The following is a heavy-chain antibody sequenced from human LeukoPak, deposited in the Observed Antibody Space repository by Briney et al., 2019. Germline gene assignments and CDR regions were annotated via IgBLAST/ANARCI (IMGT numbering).Heavy chain of an antibody. CDR2: IYYSGST. V-gene: IGHV4-59*08. J-gene: IGHJ4*02. Sequence: SETLSLTCTVSGGSISSYYWSWIRQPPGKGLEWIGYIYYSGSTNYNPSLKSRVTISVDTSKNQFSLKLSSVTAADTAVYYCASDSSGLFDYWGQGTLVTVSS. CDR3: ASDSSGLFDY. CDR1: GGSISSYY. D-gene: IGHD3-22*01.